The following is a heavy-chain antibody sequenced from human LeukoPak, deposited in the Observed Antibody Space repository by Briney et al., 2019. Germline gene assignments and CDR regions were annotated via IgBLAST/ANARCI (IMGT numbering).Heavy chain of an antibody. CDR3: ARKGRPSGRYYDILTGYKRGDAFDI. D-gene: IGHD3-9*01. V-gene: IGHV3-21*01. J-gene: IGHJ3*02. Sequence: PGGSLRLSCAASGFTFSSYSMKWVRQAPGKGLEWVSYISSSSSYIYYADSVKGRFTISRDNAKNSLYLQMNSLRAEDTAVYYCARKGRPSGRYYDILTGYKRGDAFDIWGQGTMVTVSS. CDR1: GFTFSSYS. CDR2: ISSSSSYI.